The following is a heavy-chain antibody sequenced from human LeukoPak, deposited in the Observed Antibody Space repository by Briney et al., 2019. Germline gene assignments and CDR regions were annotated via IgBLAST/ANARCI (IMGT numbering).Heavy chain of an antibody. V-gene: IGHV4-31*03. CDR2: IYYSGST. CDR1: GGSISSGGYY. J-gene: IGHJ6*02. Sequence: SETLSLTCTVSGGSISSGGYYWSWIRQHPGKGLEWIGYIYYSGSTYYNPSLKSRVTISVDTSKNQFSLKLSSVTAADTAVYCCAREGYYDSSGYYGYYYYGMDVWGQGTTVTVSS. CDR3: AREGYYDSSGYYGYYYYGMDV. D-gene: IGHD3-22*01.